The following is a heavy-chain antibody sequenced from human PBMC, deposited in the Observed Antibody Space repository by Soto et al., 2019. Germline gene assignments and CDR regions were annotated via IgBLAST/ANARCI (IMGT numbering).Heavy chain of an antibody. V-gene: IGHV3-30-3*01. Sequence: GGSLRLSCAASGFTFSSYAMHWVRQAPGKGLEWVAVISYDGSNKYYADSVKGRFTISRDNSKNTLYLQMNSLRAEDTAVYYCARGRELFVVVVAATDYWGQGTLVTVSS. CDR3: ARGRELFVVVVAATDY. CDR1: GFTFSSYA. J-gene: IGHJ4*02. CDR2: ISYDGSNK. D-gene: IGHD2-15*01.